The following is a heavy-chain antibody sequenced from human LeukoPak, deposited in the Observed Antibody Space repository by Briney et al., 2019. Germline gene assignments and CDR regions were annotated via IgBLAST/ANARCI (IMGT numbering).Heavy chain of an antibody. CDR3: ARRRGSSWTLGY. J-gene: IGHJ4*02. Sequence: SETLSLTCTVSGGSISSYYWSWIRQPPGKGLEWIGYIYYSGSTNYNPSLKSRVTISVDTSKNQFSLKLSSVTAADTAVYYCARRRGSSWTLGYWGQGTLVTVSS. V-gene: IGHV4-59*12. CDR2: IYYSGST. D-gene: IGHD6-13*01. CDR1: GGSISSYY.